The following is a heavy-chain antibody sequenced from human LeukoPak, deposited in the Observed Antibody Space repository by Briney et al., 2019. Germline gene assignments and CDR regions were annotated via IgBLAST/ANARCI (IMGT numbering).Heavy chain of an antibody. V-gene: IGHV4-39*07. J-gene: IGHJ4*02. Sequence: SETLSLTCTVSGGSISSSSYYWGWIRQPPGKGLEWIGSIYYSGSTYYNPSLKSRVTISVDTSKNQFSLKLSSVTAADTAVYYCARSWLQSTVIDYWAREPWSPSPQ. D-gene: IGHD5-24*01. CDR3: ARSWLQSTVIDY. CDR2: IYYSGST. CDR1: GGSISSSSYY.